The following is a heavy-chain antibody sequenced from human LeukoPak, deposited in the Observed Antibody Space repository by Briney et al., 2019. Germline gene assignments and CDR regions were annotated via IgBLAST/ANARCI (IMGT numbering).Heavy chain of an antibody. J-gene: IGHJ3*01. CDR1: GFTFSSYP. CDR2: TASDGSDK. V-gene: IGHV3-30*18. Sequence: GGSLRLSCVASGFTFSSYPMNWVRQTPGKGLEWVAVTASDGSDKYYADSVKGRFTISRDNSKNTLYLQMNSLRGDDTAVYYCAKNEANWGQGTMVTVSS. CDR3: AKNEAN.